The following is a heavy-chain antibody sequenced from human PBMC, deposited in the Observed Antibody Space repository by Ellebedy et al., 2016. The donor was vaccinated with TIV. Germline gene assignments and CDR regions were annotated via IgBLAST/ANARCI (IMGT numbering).Heavy chain of an antibody. V-gene: IGHV3-30*02. CDR3: AKDSISSGWYALFCDS. D-gene: IGHD6-19*01. CDR1: GFTFSSYG. J-gene: IGHJ4*02. Sequence: PGGSLRLSCAASGFTFSSYGMYWVRQAPGKGLELVASIWYDGSHKYYADSVTGRFAISRDNSKNTLYLQMNSLRVEDTAVYYCAKDSISSGWYALFCDSWGQGTLITVSS. CDR2: IWYDGSHK.